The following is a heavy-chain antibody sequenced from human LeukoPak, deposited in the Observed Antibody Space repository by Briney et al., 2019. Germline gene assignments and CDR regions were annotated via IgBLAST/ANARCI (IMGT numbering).Heavy chain of an antibody. Sequence: GGSLRLSCAASGLAVSSNYMSWVRQAPGKGLEWVSAISGTGGSTYYADSVKGRFTISRDNSKNTLYLQMNSLRAEDTAVYYCAKWLGSGTYINFDFWGQGTLVTVSS. CDR2: ISGTGGST. CDR3: AKWLGSGTYINFDF. CDR1: GLAVSSNY. V-gene: IGHV3-23*01. D-gene: IGHD3-10*01. J-gene: IGHJ4*02.